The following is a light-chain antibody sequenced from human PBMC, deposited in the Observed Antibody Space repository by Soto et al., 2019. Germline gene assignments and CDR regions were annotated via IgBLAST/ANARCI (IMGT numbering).Light chain of an antibody. J-gene: IGLJ2*01. Sequence: QSALTQPASVSGSPGQSITISCTGTSSDVGGYNYVSWYQQHPGKAPKLMIYDVSNRPSGVSNRFSGSKSGNTASLTISVLQAEDEADYYCSSYTSSSTPVVFGGGPSSPS. CDR3: SSYTSSSTPVV. V-gene: IGLV2-14*01. CDR1: SSDVGGYNY. CDR2: DVS.